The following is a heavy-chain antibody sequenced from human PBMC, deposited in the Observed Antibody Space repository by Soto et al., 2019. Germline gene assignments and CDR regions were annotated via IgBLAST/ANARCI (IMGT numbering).Heavy chain of an antibody. V-gene: IGHV3-64*01. CDR1: GFTLIGYA. CDR3: ARRARPDFYYKDC. Sequence: GGSLILSCAASGFTLIGYAMDWVRQAPGKGLEYVSGISSNGVGTYYANSVQGRFTISRDNSKNTVYLQMGSLRPEDMAVYYCARRARPDFYYKDCWGKGTTVTVSS. CDR2: ISSNGVGT. J-gene: IGHJ6*03. D-gene: IGHD6-6*01.